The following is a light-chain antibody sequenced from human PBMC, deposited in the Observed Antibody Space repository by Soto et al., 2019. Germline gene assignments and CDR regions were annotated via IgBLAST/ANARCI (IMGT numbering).Light chain of an antibody. CDR2: KAS. CDR3: QQYNSYLWT. CDR1: QSVGTY. J-gene: IGKJ1*01. Sequence: DIQMTQSPSSLSASVGDRVTITCRASQSVGTYLSWYQQKPGKAPKLLIYKASSLESGVPSRFSGSGSGTEFTLTISSLQPDDFATYYCQQYNSYLWTFGQGTKVDIK. V-gene: IGKV1-5*03.